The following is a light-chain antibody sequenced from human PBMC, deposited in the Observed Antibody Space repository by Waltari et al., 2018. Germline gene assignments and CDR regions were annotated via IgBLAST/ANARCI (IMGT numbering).Light chain of an antibody. Sequence: QSALTQPASVSESPGQSITISCTGTSSDVGGYNYVSWYQQHIGKAPKLMIYDVSKRPSGFSNRFSGSKSGNTASLTISGLQAEDEADYYCSSYTSSSTWVFGGGTKLTVL. V-gene: IGLV2-14*01. J-gene: IGLJ3*02. CDR3: SSYTSSSTWV. CDR2: DVS. CDR1: SSDVGGYNY.